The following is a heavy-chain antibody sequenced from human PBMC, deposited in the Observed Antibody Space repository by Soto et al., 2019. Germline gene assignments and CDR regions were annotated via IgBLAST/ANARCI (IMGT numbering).Heavy chain of an antibody. Sequence: ESGGGVVQPGRSLRLSCAASGFTFSSYGMHWVRQAPGKGLEWVAVIWYDGSNKYYADSVKGRFTISRDNSKNTLYLQMNSLRAEDTAVYYCARALGSYYYGMDVWGQGTTVTVSS. CDR3: ARALGSYYYGMDV. V-gene: IGHV3-33*01. CDR1: GFTFSSYG. CDR2: IWYDGSNK. D-gene: IGHD2-15*01. J-gene: IGHJ6*02.